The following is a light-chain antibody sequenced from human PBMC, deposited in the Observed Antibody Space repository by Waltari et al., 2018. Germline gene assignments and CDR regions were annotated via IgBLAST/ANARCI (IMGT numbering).Light chain of an antibody. CDR1: QSVSKY. J-gene: IGKJ1*01. Sequence: EIVLTQSPGSLSLSPGERATLSCRASQSVSKYLAWYQQKPGQAPRLLIHHASSRATGIPDRFSGSGFGTDFSLTISRLEPEDFAVYYCQKYESLPATFGQGTKVEIK. CDR2: HAS. V-gene: IGKV3-20*01. CDR3: QKYESLPAT.